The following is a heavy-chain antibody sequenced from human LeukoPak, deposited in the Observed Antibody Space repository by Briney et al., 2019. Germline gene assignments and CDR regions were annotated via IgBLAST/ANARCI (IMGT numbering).Heavy chain of an antibody. Sequence: PGGSLRLSCAASGFTLSSFAMNWVRQAPGKGLEWVSAISGSGGSTFYADSVKGRFTISRDNSENTLYLQMNSLRAEDTAVYYCVKRTVYYPFDFWGQGTLLTVSS. CDR3: VKRTVYYPFDF. CDR1: GFTLSSFA. J-gene: IGHJ4*02. V-gene: IGHV3-23*01. D-gene: IGHD1-26*01. CDR2: ISGSGGST.